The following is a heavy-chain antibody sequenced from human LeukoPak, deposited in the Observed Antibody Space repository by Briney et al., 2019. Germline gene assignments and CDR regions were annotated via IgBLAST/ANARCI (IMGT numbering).Heavy chain of an antibody. J-gene: IGHJ3*02. V-gene: IGHV4-4*09. CDR1: GGSVNGYY. CDR3: ARHTTYYYDSSGYPTGAFDI. CDR2: IYTSGST. D-gene: IGHD3-22*01. Sequence: SETLSLTCTVSGGSVNGYYWSWIRQPPGKGLEWIGYIYTSGSTNYNPSLKSRVTISVDTSKNQFSLKLSSVTAADTAVYYCARHTTYYYDSSGYPTGAFDIWGQGTMVAVSS.